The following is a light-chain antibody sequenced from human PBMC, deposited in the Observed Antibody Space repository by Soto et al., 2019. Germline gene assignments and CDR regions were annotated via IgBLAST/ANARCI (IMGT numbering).Light chain of an antibody. V-gene: IGLV2-14*01. CDR1: ISDVGAYNS. CDR2: EVT. Sequence: QSLLAQPASVSGSPGQSITIACTGTISDVGAYNSVSWYQQEPGKAPRLLIYEVTNRPSGVSSRFSGSKSANTASLTISGLQADDEADYYCRSYTRSSTFVFGTGTKVTVL. J-gene: IGLJ1*01. CDR3: RSYTRSSTFV.